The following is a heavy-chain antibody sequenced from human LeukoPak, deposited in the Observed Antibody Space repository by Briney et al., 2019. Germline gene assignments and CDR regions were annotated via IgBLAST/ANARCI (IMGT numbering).Heavy chain of an antibody. CDR3: AREADYYDSSGYYSDLGGGFDY. CDR2: ISYDGSNK. CDR1: GFTFSSYA. Sequence: GRSLRLSCAASGFTFSSYAMHWVRQAPGKGLEWVAVISYDGSNKYYADSVKGRFTISRDNSKNTLYLQINSLRAEDTAVYYCAREADYYDSSGYYSDLGGGFDYWGQGTLVTVSS. D-gene: IGHD3-22*01. V-gene: IGHV3-30-3*01. J-gene: IGHJ4*02.